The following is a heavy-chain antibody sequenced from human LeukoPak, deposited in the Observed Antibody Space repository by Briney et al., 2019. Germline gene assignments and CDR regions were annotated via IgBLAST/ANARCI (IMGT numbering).Heavy chain of an antibody. J-gene: IGHJ2*01. CDR2: IYYSGST. D-gene: IGHD3-3*01. V-gene: IGHV4-59*01. CDR1: GGSISSYY. CDR3: ARGGTIFGVVAYWYFDL. Sequence: SETLSLTCTVSGGSISSYYWNWIRQPPGKGLEWIAYIYYSGSTNYNPSLKSRVTISVGTSENQFSLKLSSVTAADTAVYYCARGGTIFGVVAYWYFDLWGRGTLVTVSS.